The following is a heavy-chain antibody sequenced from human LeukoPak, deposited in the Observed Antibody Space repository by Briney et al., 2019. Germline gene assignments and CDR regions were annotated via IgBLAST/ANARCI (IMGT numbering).Heavy chain of an antibody. CDR3: TRDQYSGSYYTPFDY. D-gene: IGHD1-26*01. J-gene: IGHJ4*02. V-gene: IGHV3-49*04. CDR2: IRSKAYDGTT. Sequence: PGRSLRLSCTASGFTFGDYAMSWVRQAPGKGLEWVGFIRSKAYDGTTEYAASVKGRFTISRDDSKSIAYLQMNSLKTEDTAVYYCTRDQYSGSYYTPFDYWGQGTLVTVSS. CDR1: GFTFGDYA.